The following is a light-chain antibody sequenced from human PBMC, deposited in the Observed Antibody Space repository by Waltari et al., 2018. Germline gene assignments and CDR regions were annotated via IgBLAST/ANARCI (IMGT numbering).Light chain of an antibody. J-gene: IGLJ2*01. CDR1: NSNIARNF. Sequence: QSVLTQPPSVSGTSGQTITIPCSGSNSNIARNFVYWYQQLPGAPPRLLIYRNDPRPSGSPDRFSGSKSGTSASLAISGLRSDDEGDYFCSTWNNDLGGFVLFGEGTRLTVL. CDR2: RND. V-gene: IGLV1-47*01. CDR3: STWNNDLGGFVL.